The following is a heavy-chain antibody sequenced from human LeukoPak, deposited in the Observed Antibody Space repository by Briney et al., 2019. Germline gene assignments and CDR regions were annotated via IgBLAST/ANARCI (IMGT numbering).Heavy chain of an antibody. V-gene: IGHV4-31*03. CDR3: AREVAYRWFYP. J-gene: IGHJ5*02. CDR1: GGSISSNGYY. CDR2: IYYSGGT. Sequence: PSQTLSLTCTVSGGSISSNGYYWSWIRQHPGKGLEWIGYIYYSGGTHYTPSLKSRVTMSVDTSKNQFSLRLSSVTAADTAVYYCAREVAYRWFYPWGPGTLVTVSS.